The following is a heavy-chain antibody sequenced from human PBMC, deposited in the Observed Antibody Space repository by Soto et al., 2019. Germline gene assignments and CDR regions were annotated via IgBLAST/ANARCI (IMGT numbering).Heavy chain of an antibody. CDR2: VNSDGDTT. CDR1: GFTFRNYW. Sequence: EVQLVESGGGLVQPGGSLRLSCAASGFTFRNYWMHWVRQAPGKGLVWVSRVNSDGDTTYYADSVKGRFTISRDNAKNRLYLQMNSLGAEDTAVYYCASSYAYAEGYYFYGIDVWGQGTTVTVSS. D-gene: IGHD5-18*01. CDR3: ASSYAYAEGYYFYGIDV. J-gene: IGHJ6*02. V-gene: IGHV3-74*01.